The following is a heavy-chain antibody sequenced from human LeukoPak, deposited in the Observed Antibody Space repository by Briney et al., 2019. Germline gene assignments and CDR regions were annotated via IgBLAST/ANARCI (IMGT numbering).Heavy chain of an antibody. CDR1: GFTFSSYA. Sequence: GGSLRLSCVTSGFTFSSYAMSCVRQAPGKGLEWVSVISGSGGTTYYADSVKGRFTISRDNSKSTLYLQMNSLRAEDTAVYYCAKDTSGSTSYSYHYGMDVWGQGTTVTVSS. CDR3: AKDTSGSTSYSYHYGMDV. CDR2: ISGSGGTT. V-gene: IGHV3-23*01. J-gene: IGHJ6*02. D-gene: IGHD1-26*01.